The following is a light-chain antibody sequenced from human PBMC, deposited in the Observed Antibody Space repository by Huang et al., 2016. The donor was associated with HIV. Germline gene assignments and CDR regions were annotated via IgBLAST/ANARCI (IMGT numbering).Light chain of an antibody. CDR3: QHYHDWPPLA. CDR2: GAS. V-gene: IGKV3-15*01. Sequence: EIVMTQSPDTLSVSPGERATLSCRTSQNIRTNVVWYQQKRGKPPKLLIYGASTRDAGNPARFSGSWSGTDVTFILTSLQSEDFAVYYCQHYHDWPPLAFGGGTKVEIK. CDR1: QNIRTN. J-gene: IGKJ4*01.